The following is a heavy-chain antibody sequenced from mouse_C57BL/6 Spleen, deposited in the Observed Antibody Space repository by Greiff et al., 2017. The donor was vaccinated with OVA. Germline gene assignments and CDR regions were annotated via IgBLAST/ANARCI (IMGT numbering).Heavy chain of an antibody. CDR3: ARTITTVVADCDY. CDR2: IYPRSGNT. CDR1: GYTFTSYG. J-gene: IGHJ2*01. Sequence: VKLQESGAELARPGASVKLSCKASGYTFTSYGISWVKQRTGQGLEWIGEIYPRSGNTYYNEKFKGKATLTADKSSSTAYMELRSLTSEDSAVYFCARTITTVVADCDYWGQGTTLTVSS. D-gene: IGHD1-1*01. V-gene: IGHV1-81*01.